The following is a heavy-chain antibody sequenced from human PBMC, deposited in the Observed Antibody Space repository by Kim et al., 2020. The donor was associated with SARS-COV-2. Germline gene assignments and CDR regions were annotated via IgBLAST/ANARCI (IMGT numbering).Heavy chain of an antibody. D-gene: IGHD3-22*01. V-gene: IGHV3-30*18. Sequence: GGSLRLSCAASGFTFSSYGMHWVRQAPGKGLEWVAVISYDGSNKYYADSVKGRFTISRDNSKNTLYLQMNSLRAEDTAVHYCAKDSERYYYDSSGYYAFVYWGQGTLVTVSS. CDR2: ISYDGSNK. J-gene: IGHJ4*02. CDR3: AKDSERYYYDSSGYYAFVY. CDR1: GFTFSSYG.